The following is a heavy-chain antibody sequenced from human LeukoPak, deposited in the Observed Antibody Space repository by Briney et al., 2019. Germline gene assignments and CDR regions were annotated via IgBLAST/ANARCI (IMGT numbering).Heavy chain of an antibody. J-gene: IGHJ4*02. CDR3: ARETSARGVSTH. CDR2: INWKTGAT. Sequence: GGSLRLSCAASGFSFDDYGMSWVRQAPGKGLEWLSGINWKTGATGYSDSVKGRFTISKDNTKNSLYLQMNSLRAEDPAFYYCARETSARGVSTHWGQGTLVTVSS. CDR1: GFSFDDYG. D-gene: IGHD3-10*01. V-gene: IGHV3-20*04.